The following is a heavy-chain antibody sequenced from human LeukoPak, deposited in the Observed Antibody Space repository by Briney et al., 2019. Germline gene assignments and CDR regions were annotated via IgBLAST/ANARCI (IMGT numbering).Heavy chain of an antibody. V-gene: IGHV7-4-1*02. J-gene: IGHJ4*02. CDR3: AGGYCSGGSCYFSSFDY. D-gene: IGHD2-15*01. Sequence: GASVKVSCKASGYTFTSYAMNWVRQAPGQGLEWMGWINTNTGNPTYAQGFTGRFVFSLDTSVSTAYLQISSLKAEDTAVYYCAGGYCSGGSCYFSSFDYWGQGTLVTVSS. CDR1: GYTFTSYA. CDR2: INTNTGNP.